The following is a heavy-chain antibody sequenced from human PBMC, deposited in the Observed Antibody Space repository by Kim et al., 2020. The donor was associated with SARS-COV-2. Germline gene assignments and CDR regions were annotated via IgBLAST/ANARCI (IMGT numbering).Heavy chain of an antibody. V-gene: IGHV3-23*01. J-gene: IGHJ4*02. CDR2: ISGSGDST. CDR3: AKGLPGYSGYVSWMATTYYFDY. Sequence: GGSLRLSCAASGFTFSNYAMSWVRQAPGKGLEWVSAISGSGDSTYHADSVKGRFTISRDNSKNTLYLQMNSLRAEDTAVYYCAKGLPGYSGYVSWMATTYYFDYWGQGTLVTVSS. D-gene: IGHD5-12*01. CDR1: GFTFSNYA.